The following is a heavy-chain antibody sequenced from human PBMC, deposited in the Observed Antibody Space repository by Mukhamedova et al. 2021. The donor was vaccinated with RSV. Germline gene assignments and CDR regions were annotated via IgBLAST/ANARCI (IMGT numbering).Heavy chain of an antibody. CDR2: SGST. V-gene: IGHV4-59*01. CDR3: ARAVLWFGAQRGFDY. Sequence: SGSTNYNPSLKSRVTISVDTSKNQFSLKLSSVTAADTAVYYCARAVLWFGAQRGFDYWGQGTLVTVSS. J-gene: IGHJ4*02. D-gene: IGHD3-10*01.